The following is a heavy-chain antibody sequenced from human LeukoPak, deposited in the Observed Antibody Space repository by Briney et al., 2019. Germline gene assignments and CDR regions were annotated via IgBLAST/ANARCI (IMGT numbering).Heavy chain of an antibody. CDR1: GFTFGDYA. Sequence: GGSLRLSCTTSGFTFGDYAMSWVRQAPRKGLEWVGLIRSKAYGATTEYAASVKGRFIISRDDSKSIAYLQMNSLKTGDTAVYYCASPDFDYWGQGTLVTVPS. CDR3: ASPDFDY. CDR2: IRSKAYGATT. V-gene: IGHV3-49*04. J-gene: IGHJ4*01.